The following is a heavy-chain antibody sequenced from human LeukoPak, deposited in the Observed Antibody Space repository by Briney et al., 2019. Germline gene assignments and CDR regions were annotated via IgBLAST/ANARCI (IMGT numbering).Heavy chain of an antibody. D-gene: IGHD3-22*01. CDR2: IYSGGST. CDR3: ARGNYYDSSGYYSEYFQH. CDR1: GFTVSSNY. V-gene: IGHV3-53*01. Sequence: GGPLRLSCAASGFTVSSNYMSWVRQAPGKGLEWVSVIYSGGSTYYADSVKGRFTISKDNSKNTLYLQMHSLRAEDTAVYYCARGNYYDSSGYYSEYFQHWGQGTLVTVSS. J-gene: IGHJ1*01.